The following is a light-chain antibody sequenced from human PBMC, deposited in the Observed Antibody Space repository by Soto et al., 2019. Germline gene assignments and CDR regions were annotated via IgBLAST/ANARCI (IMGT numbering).Light chain of an antibody. Sequence: DIQMTQSPSTLSASVGDRVTITCRASQSISSWLAWYQQKPGKAPKLLIYDASSLESGVPSRFSGSASGTEFSLTISSLQPDDFATYYCHQYNSYPYTFGQGTKLEIK. CDR2: DAS. J-gene: IGKJ2*01. CDR3: HQYNSYPYT. V-gene: IGKV1-5*01. CDR1: QSISSW.